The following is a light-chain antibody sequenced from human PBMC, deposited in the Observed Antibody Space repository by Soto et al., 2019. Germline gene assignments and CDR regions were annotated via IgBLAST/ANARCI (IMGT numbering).Light chain of an antibody. CDR2: DAS. V-gene: IGKV1-5*01. Sequence: DIQMTQSPSTLPASVGDRVTITCRASQSISNWLAWYQQKPGKAPKLLIYDASSLESGVPSRFSGSGSGTEFTLTISSLQPDDFATYYCQQYNSYPVFGQGTKVDI. CDR1: QSISNW. CDR3: QQYNSYPV. J-gene: IGKJ1*01.